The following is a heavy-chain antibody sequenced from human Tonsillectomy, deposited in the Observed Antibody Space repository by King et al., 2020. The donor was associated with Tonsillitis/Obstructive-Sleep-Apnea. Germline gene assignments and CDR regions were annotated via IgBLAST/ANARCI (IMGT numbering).Heavy chain of an antibody. CDR2: IYYSGST. D-gene: IGHD3-16*01. CDR3: ARRIRGGEYYYYYYMDV. J-gene: IGHJ6*03. Sequence: QLQESGPGLVKPSETLSLTCTVSGGSISSYYWSWIRQPPGKGLEWIGYIYYSGSTNYNPSLKSRVTISVDTSKNQFSLKLSSVTAADTAVYYCARRIRGGEYYYYYYMDVWGKGTPVTVSS. V-gene: IGHV4-59*08. CDR1: GGSISSYY.